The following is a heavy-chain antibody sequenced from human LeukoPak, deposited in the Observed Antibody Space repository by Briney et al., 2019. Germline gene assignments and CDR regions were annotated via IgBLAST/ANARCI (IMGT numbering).Heavy chain of an antibody. Sequence: GGSLRLSCAASGFTFSSYSMNWVRQAPGKGLEWVSSISSSSSYIYYADSVKGRFTISRDNAKNSLYLQMNSLRAEDTAVYYCARGPNIYDFWSGYLDYWGQGTLVTVSS. CDR2: ISSSSSYI. J-gene: IGHJ4*02. CDR3: ARGPNIYDFWSGYLDY. V-gene: IGHV3-21*01. D-gene: IGHD3-3*01. CDR1: GFTFSSYS.